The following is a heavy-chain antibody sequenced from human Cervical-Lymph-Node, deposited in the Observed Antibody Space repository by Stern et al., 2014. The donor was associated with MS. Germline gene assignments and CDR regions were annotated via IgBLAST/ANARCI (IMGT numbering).Heavy chain of an antibody. D-gene: IGHD6-13*01. CDR2: IIPNLDTS. CDR1: GGTFITHA. J-gene: IGHJ6*02. Sequence: QVQLVESGAEVKKPGSSVKVSCKVSGGTFITHAVSWVRQVPGQGLEWLGGIIPNLDTSNYGKKFQGRVTINADKSTSSVYMELTSLRFDDTAIYYCARDRAAAVGTGYYYALDVWGQGTTVTVSS. CDR3: ARDRAAAVGTGYYYALDV. V-gene: IGHV1-69*06.